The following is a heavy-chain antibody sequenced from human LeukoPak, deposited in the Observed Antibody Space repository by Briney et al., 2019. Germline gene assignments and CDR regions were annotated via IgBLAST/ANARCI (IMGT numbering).Heavy chain of an antibody. V-gene: IGHV4-34*01. D-gene: IGHD3-3*01. CDR1: GGSFSGYY. Sequence: SSETLSLTCAVYGGSFSGYYWSWIRQPPGKGLEWIGEINHSGSTNYNPSLKSRVTISVDTSKNQFSLKLSSVTAADTAVYYCARVAVRFLEWTQYYYYMDVWGKGTTVTVSS. CDR2: INHSGST. J-gene: IGHJ6*03. CDR3: ARVAVRFLEWTQYYYYMDV.